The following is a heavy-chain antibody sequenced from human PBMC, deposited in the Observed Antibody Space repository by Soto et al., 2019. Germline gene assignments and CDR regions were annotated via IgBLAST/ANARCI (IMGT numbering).Heavy chain of an antibody. D-gene: IGHD3-16*01. CDR2: IKMDGSEK. J-gene: IGHJ4*02. CDR1: VFTFSYYW. Sequence: GALRLSCAASVFTFSYYWMSWVRQAPGKGLEWLATIKMDGSEKKYVDSVRGRFTTSRDNAKNSLYLQMDSLRADDTAVYYCARDWGFVWGVSVNPSLSYGGRGPLVPVS. CDR3: ARDWGFVWGVSVNPSLSY. V-gene: IGHV3-7*01.